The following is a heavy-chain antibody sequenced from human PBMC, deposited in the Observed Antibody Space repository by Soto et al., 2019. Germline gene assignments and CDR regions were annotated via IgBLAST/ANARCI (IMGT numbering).Heavy chain of an antibody. D-gene: IGHD2-15*01. CDR2: MNPNSGNT. CDR1: RYTFTSYG. J-gene: IGHJ4*02. CDR3: ARDLGGWPDY. V-gene: IGHV1-8*03. Sequence: ASVKVSCKASRYTFTSYGISWVRQATGQGLEWMGWMNPNSGNTGYAQKFQGRVTITRDTSASTAYMELSSLRSEDTAVYYCARDLGGWPDYWGQGTLVTVSS.